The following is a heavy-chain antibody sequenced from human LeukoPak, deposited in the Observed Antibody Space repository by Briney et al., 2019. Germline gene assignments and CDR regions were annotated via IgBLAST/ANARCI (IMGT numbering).Heavy chain of an antibody. CDR3: ARVPYYDFQADAFDI. V-gene: IGHV6-1*01. J-gene: IGHJ3*02. CDR1: GDSVSNDTAA. Sequence: SQTLSLTCAISGDSVSNDTAAWSWIRQSPSRGLEWLGRTYYRSKWYYDYAISVKSRITINPDTSKNQFSLQLNSVTPEDTAVYYCARVPYYDFQADAFDIWGQGTMVTVSS. D-gene: IGHD3-3*01. CDR2: TYYRSKWYY.